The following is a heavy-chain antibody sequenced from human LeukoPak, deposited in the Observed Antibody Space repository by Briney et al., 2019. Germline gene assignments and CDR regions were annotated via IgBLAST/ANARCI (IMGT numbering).Heavy chain of an antibody. CDR1: GGSISSGSYY. J-gene: IGHJ4*02. Sequence: SETLSLTCTVSGGSISSGSYYWSWIRQPAGKGLEWIGSIYHSGSTYYNSSLKSRVTISVDTSKNQFSLKLSSVTAADTAVYYCARQMGTSLDYWGQGTLVTVSS. V-gene: IGHV4-39*01. CDR2: IYHSGST. CDR3: ARQMGTSLDY. D-gene: IGHD7-27*01.